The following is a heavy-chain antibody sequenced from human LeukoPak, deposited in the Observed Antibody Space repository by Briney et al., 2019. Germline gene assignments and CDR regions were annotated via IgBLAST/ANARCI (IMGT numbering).Heavy chain of an antibody. CDR2: ITSSSTYI. CDR1: GFTFSSYS. J-gene: IGHJ4*02. V-gene: IGHV3-21*01. Sequence: MAGGSLRLSCAASGFTFSSYSMNWVRHAPGKGLEWVSSITSSSTYIYYADSVKGRFTISRDNAKNSLYLQKNSLRAEDTAVYYCAREVDPTFDYWGQGTLVTVSS. CDR3: AREVDPTFDY.